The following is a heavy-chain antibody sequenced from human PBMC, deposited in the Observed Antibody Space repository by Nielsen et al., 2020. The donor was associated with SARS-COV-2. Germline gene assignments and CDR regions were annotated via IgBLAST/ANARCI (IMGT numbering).Heavy chain of an antibody. Sequence: SLKISCSASGFTFSSTWMDWVRQAPGQGLVWVSRINPSGSGTAYADSVKGRFAVSRDNAGNTVVLQIHSLRVEDTAVYYCAGGADFWSGTQRYYMDVWGKGTTVTVSS. CDR1: GFTFSSTW. CDR3: AGGADFWSGTQRYYMDV. D-gene: IGHD3-3*01. V-gene: IGHV3-74*01. J-gene: IGHJ6*03. CDR2: INPSGSGT.